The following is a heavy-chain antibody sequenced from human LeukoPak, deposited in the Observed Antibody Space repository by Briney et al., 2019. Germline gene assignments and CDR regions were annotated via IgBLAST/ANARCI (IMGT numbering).Heavy chain of an antibody. D-gene: IGHD4-17*01. J-gene: IGHJ4*02. Sequence: PGGSLRLPCAASGFTFSTYWMSWVRQAPGKGLEWVANIKQDGSEKYYVDSVKGRFTISRDNAKNSLFLQVDSLRAEDTAVYYCMSPMTTVPSRDYWGQGTLVTVSS. CDR2: IKQDGSEK. CDR3: MSPMTTVPSRDY. V-gene: IGHV3-7*03. CDR1: GFTFSTYW.